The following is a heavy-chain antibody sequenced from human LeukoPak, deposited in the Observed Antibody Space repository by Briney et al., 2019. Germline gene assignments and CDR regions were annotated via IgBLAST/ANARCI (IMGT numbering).Heavy chain of an antibody. CDR2: IYHSGST. V-gene: IGHV4-38-2*02. J-gene: IGHJ4*02. CDR3: ARDRGYSGYDSAVY. CDR1: GYSISSGYY. D-gene: IGHD5-12*01. Sequence: SETLSLTCTVSGYSISSGYYWGWIRQPPGKGLEWIGSIYHSGSTYYNPSLKSRVAISVDTSKNQFSLKLSSVTAADTAVYYCARDRGYSGYDSAVYWGQGTLVTVSS.